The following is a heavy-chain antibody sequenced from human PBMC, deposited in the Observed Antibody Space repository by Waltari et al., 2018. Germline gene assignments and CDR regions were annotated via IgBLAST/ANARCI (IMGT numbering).Heavy chain of an antibody. J-gene: IGHJ4*02. CDR2: IYHSGKT. Sequence: QVQLQESGPGLVKPSETLSLTCAVSGYAITSGYYWGWIRQPPGKGLEWTGSIYHSGKTYSNPSLKSRVTISVDTSNNQFSLKLSSVAAADTAVYYCATMSPAVDYWGQGTLVTVSS. V-gene: IGHV4-38-2*01. CDR3: ATMSPAVDY. CDR1: GYAITSGYY.